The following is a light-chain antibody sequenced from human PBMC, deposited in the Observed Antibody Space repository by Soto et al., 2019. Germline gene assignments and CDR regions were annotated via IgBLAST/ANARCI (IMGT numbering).Light chain of an antibody. CDR2: AAS. CDR3: QQYYSYPRT. V-gene: IGKV1-8*01. CDR1: QGISSY. J-gene: IGKJ4*01. Sequence: AIRMTQSPSSLSASTGDRVTITCRASQGISSYLAWYQQKPGKAPKLLIYAASTLQSGVPSRFSGSGSGTDFTLTISFLQSEDFATYYCQQYYSYPRTVGGVTEVYSK.